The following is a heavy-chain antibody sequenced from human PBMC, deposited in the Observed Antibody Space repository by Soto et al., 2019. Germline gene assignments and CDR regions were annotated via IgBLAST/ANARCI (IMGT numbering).Heavy chain of an antibody. Sequence: SETLSLTCTVSGGSVSTDYWSWIRQPPGKGLEWIGFMHYSGSTNYNPSLKGRVTISVDTSKNQFSLKLSSVAAADSAAYYCARGRALYCSGSSCYLYYFDYWGQGTLVTVSS. V-gene: IGHV4-59*02. CDR3: ARGRALYCSGSSCYLYYFDY. CDR2: MHYSGST. CDR1: GGSVSTDY. J-gene: IGHJ4*02. D-gene: IGHD2-2*01.